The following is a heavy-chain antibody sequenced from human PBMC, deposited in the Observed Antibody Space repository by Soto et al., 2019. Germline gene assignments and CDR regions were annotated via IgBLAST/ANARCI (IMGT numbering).Heavy chain of an antibody. CDR3: ARYVGYQLLFPARNWFDP. J-gene: IGHJ5*02. CDR2: ISAYNGNT. Sequence: GASVKVSCKASGYTFTSYGISWVRQAPGQGIERMGWISAYNGNTNYAQKLQGRVTMTTDTSTSTAYMELRSLRSDDTAVYYCARYVGYQLLFPARNWFDPWGQGTLVTVSS. D-gene: IGHD2-2*01. CDR1: GYTFTSYG. V-gene: IGHV1-18*01.